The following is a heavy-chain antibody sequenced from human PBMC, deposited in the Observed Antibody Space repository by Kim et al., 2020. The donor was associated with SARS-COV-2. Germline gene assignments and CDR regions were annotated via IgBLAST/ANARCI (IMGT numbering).Heavy chain of an antibody. J-gene: IGHJ4*02. CDR2: IYSGGSST. CDR3: AKDSRRGAAGGFDY. D-gene: IGHD3-10*01. V-gene: IGHV3-23*03. Sequence: GGSLRLSCAASGFTFSSYAMSWVRQAPGKGLEWVSVIYSGGSSTYYADSVKGRFTISRDNSKNTLYLQMNSLRAEDTAVYYCAKDSRRGAAGGFDYWGQGTLVTVSS. CDR1: GFTFSSYA.